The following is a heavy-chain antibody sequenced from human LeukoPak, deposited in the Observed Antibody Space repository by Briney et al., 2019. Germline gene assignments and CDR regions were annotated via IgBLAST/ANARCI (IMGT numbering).Heavy chain of an antibody. V-gene: IGHV4-61*02. J-gene: IGHJ4*02. D-gene: IGHD3-10*01. CDR1: GGSISSGSYY. Sequence: SETLSLTCTVSGGSISSGSYYWSWIRQPAGKGLEWIGRIYTSGSTNYNPSLKSRVTISVDTSKNQFSLKLSSVTAADTAVYYCAKTLRERVWFGELSYWGQGTLVTVSS. CDR2: IYTSGST. CDR3: AKTLRERVWFGELSY.